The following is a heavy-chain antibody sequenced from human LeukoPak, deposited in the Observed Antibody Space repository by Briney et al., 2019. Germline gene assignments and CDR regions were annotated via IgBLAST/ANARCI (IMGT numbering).Heavy chain of an antibody. Sequence: SETLSLTCTVSGGSISSSSYYWSWIRQPPGKGLEWIGYIYYSGSTNYNPSLKSRVTISVDTSKNQFSLKLSSVTAADTAVYYCAGAAIYYYDSSGPFDYWAREPWSPSPQ. V-gene: IGHV4-61*01. D-gene: IGHD3-22*01. CDR1: GGSISSSSYY. CDR2: IYYSGST. CDR3: AGAAIYYYDSSGPFDY. J-gene: IGHJ4*02.